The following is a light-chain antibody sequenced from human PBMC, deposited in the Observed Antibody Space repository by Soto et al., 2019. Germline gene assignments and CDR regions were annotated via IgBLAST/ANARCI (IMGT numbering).Light chain of an antibody. Sequence: EIVLTQSPATLSLSPGERATLSCRASQSVSNYLAWYRQKPGQAPRLLIYDASNRATGIPARFSGSGSGTDFTLTISRLEPEDFAVYYCQQYGSSRTFGQGTKVEIK. CDR2: DAS. J-gene: IGKJ1*01. V-gene: IGKV3-20*01. CDR1: QSVSNY. CDR3: QQYGSSRT.